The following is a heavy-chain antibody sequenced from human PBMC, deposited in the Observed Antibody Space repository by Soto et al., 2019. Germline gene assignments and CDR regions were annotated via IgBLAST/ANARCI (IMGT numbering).Heavy chain of an antibody. CDR1: GGSISSGGYY. J-gene: IGHJ5*02. CDR2: IYYSGST. Sequence: QVQLQESGPGLVKPSQTLSLTCTVSGGSISSGGYYWSWIRQHPGKGLEWIGYIYYSGSTYYNPSLKSRVTISVDTSKNQFSLKLSSVTAADTAVYYCARGVSHWNSLHWFDPWGQGTLVTVSS. CDR3: ARGVSHWNSLHWFDP. D-gene: IGHD1-1*01. V-gene: IGHV4-31*03.